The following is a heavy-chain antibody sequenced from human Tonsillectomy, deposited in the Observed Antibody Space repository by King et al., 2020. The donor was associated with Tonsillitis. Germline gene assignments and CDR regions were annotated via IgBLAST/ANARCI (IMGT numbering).Heavy chain of an antibody. J-gene: IGHJ4*02. V-gene: IGHV3-23*04. D-gene: IGHD6-13*01. CDR3: AKDEGRSWYGDFFDY. CDR2: IGNSGATT. CDR1: GFTFRTYA. Sequence: VQLVESGGGLEQPGGSLRLSCTASGFTFRTYAMSWVRQGPGKGLEWVSAIGNSGATTYYADSVKGRFTISRDNYKNTLYLEMNSLRVEDTAVYYCAKDEGRSWYGDFFDYWGQGTLVTVSS.